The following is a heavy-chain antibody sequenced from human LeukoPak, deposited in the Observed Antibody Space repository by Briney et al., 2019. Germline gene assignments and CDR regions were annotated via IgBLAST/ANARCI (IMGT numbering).Heavy chain of an antibody. Sequence: SVKVSCKASGGTFSSYTISWVRQAPGQGLEWMGRFIPILGIANYAQKFQGRVTITADKSTSTAYMELSSLRSEDTAVYYCARGDGYSFDYWGQGTLVTVSS. CDR2: FIPILGIA. V-gene: IGHV1-69*02. J-gene: IGHJ4*02. D-gene: IGHD5-24*01. CDR3: ARGDGYSFDY. CDR1: GGTFSSYT.